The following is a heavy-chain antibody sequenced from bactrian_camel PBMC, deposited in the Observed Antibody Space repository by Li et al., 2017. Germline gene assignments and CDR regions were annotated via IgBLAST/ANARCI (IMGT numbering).Heavy chain of an antibody. CDR3: AADFVTGVGGSLQASTYNH. Sequence: QVQLVESGGGSVQAGGSLTLSCAVSGYTNSDYCMGWFRQAPGEKKREGVAALDSDGSATYADSVKGRFTISQDNAKNTVYLQMNSLKPEDTAVYYCAADFVTGVGGSLQASTYNHWGQGTQVTVS. D-gene: IGHD8*01. CDR1: GYTNSDYC. CDR2: LDSDGSA. J-gene: IGHJ4*01. V-gene: IGHV3S53*01.